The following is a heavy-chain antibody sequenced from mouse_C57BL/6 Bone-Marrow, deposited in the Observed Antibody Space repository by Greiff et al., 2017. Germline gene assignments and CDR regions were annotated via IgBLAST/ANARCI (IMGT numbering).Heavy chain of an antibody. CDR1: GYTFTSYW. Sequence: QVQLQQPGAELVMPGASVKLSCKASGYTFTSYWMHWVKQRPGQGLEWIGEIDPSDSYTNYNQKFKGKSTLTVDKSSSTAYMQLSSLTSEYSAVYYCAREIYYYGSRSYWYFDVWGTGTTVTVSS. V-gene: IGHV1-69*01. D-gene: IGHD1-1*01. CDR2: IDPSDSYT. J-gene: IGHJ1*03. CDR3: AREIYYYGSRSYWYFDV.